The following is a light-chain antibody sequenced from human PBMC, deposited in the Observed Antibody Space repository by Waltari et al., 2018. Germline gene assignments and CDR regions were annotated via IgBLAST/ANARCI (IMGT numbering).Light chain of an antibody. CDR3: QQYYRYPRT. V-gene: IGKV1-8*01. CDR2: AAS. CDR1: QGISSY. Sequence: AIRMTQSPSSFPASTGDRVTITCRASQGISSYLAWYQQKPGKAPKLLIYAASTLQSGVPSRFSGSGSGTDFTLTISCLQSEDFATYYCQQYYRYPRTFGQGTKLEIK. J-gene: IGKJ2*01.